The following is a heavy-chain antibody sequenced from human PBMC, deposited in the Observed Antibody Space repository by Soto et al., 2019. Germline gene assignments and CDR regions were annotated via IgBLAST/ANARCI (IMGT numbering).Heavy chain of an antibody. CDR3: ARETSDTAMVTGAFDY. CDR2: ISYDGSNK. CDR1: GFTFSSYA. Sequence: QVQLVESGGGVVQPGRSLRLSCAASGFTFSSYAMHWVRQAPGKGLEWVAVISYDGSNKYYADSVKGRFTTSRDNSKNTLYLQMNSLRAEDTAVYYCARETSDTAMVTGAFDYWGQGTLVTVSS. D-gene: IGHD5-18*01. V-gene: IGHV3-30-3*01. J-gene: IGHJ4*02.